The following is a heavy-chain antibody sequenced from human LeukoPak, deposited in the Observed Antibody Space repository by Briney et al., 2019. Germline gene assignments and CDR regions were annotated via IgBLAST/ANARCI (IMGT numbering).Heavy chain of an antibody. Sequence: PSETLSLTCAVYGGSFSGYYWSWIRQPPGKGLEWVSAISGSGGSTYYADSVKGRFTISRDNSKNTLYLQMNSLRAEDTAVYYCAKGITGAGHCSGGSCSGYFDYWGQGTLVTVSS. CDR1: GGSFSGYY. CDR2: ISGSGGST. D-gene: IGHD2-15*01. V-gene: IGHV3-23*01. J-gene: IGHJ4*02. CDR3: AKGITGAGHCSGGSCSGYFDY.